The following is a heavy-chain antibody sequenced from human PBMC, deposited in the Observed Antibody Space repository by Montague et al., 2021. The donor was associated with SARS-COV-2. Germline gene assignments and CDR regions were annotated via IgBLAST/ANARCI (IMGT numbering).Heavy chain of an antibody. CDR2: ISSSGGTI. CDR1: GFTFISYE. D-gene: IGHD1-14*01. J-gene: IGHJ4*02. CDR3: TRDRSYFGY. Sequence: SLRLSCAASGFTFISYEMNWFRQTPGKGLEWISHISSSGGTIYYADSVKGRFTISRDNAKNSLYLQMHSLRAEDTGLYYCTRDRSYFGYWGQGTLVTVSS. V-gene: IGHV3-48*03.